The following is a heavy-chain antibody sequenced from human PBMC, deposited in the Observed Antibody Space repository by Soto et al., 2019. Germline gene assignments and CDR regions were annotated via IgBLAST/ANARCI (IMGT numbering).Heavy chain of an antibody. V-gene: IGHV5-51*01. Sequence: GESLKISCKGSGYRFTNYWIGWVRQMPGKGLEWMGIIYPGDSDTRYSPSFQGQVTISADKSISTAYLQWSSLKASDTAMYYCARRLGYYYDSSGHPGEAFDIWGQGTMVTVSS. CDR1: GYRFTNYW. CDR3: ARRLGYYYDSSGHPGEAFDI. D-gene: IGHD3-22*01. J-gene: IGHJ3*02. CDR2: IYPGDSDT.